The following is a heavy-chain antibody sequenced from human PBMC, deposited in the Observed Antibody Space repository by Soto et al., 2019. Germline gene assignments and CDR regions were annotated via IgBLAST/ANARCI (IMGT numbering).Heavy chain of an antibody. CDR3: AKRDVPHSTSNAYFYDH. J-gene: IGHJ4*02. V-gene: IGHV3-23*01. CDR2: ISVSVGST. Sequence: RLACGVSRVSVELSTMGGVRKDTGKGLEWVSTISVSVGSTYSADSVQGRFTVSSDISDNTLFLRMTSLTADDTAVYFCAKRDVPHSTSNAYFYDHWGRGVLVTGSS. CDR1: RVSVELST. D-gene: IGHD2-21*02.